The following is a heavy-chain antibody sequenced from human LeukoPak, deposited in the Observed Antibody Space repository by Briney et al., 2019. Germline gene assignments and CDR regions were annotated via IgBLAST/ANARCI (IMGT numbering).Heavy chain of an antibody. Sequence: PGGSLRLSCAASGFTFSSYNMNWVRQAPAKGLEGVSSISSSSSYIYYADSVKGRFTISRDNAKNSLYLQTNSLRAEDTAVYYCAMKATGATYFDYWGQGTLVTVSS. D-gene: IGHD1-7*01. CDR1: GFTFSSYN. V-gene: IGHV3-21*01. CDR3: AMKATGATYFDY. J-gene: IGHJ4*02. CDR2: ISSSSSYI.